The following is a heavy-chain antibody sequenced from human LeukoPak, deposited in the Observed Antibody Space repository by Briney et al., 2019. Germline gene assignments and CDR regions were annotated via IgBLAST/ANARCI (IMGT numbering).Heavy chain of an antibody. J-gene: IGHJ6*03. CDR3: TTALSLAAPGTGYYYYYYMDV. CDR1: AFTFSNAW. Sequence: GGSLRLSCAASAFTFSNAWMSWVRQAPGKGLEWVGRIKSKTDGATTDYAAPVKGRFTISRDDSKNTLYLQMNSLKTEDTAVYYCTTALSLAAPGTGYYYYYYMDVWGKGTTVTVSS. CDR2: IKSKTDGATT. V-gene: IGHV3-15*01. D-gene: IGHD6-13*01.